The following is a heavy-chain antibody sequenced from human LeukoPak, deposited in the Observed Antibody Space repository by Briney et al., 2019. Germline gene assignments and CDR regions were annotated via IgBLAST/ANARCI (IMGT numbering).Heavy chain of an antibody. CDR1: GFTFSYYA. CDR2: ISSSGSTI. CDR3: ASAISAPHAFDI. V-gene: IGHV3-48*03. J-gene: IGHJ3*02. D-gene: IGHD3-3*01. Sequence: GGSLRLSCAASGFTFSYYAMNWVRQAPGKGLEWVSYISSSGSTIYYADSVKGRFTISRDNAKNSLYLQMNSLRAEDTAVYYCASAISAPHAFDIWGQGTMVTVSS.